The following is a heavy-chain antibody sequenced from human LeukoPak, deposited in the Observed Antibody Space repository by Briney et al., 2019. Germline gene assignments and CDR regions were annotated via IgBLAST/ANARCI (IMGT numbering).Heavy chain of an antibody. Sequence: GGSLRLSCAASGFTLSSYAMSWVRQGPGKGLEWVSAISVSGNTYHADSVKGRFTISRDSYKNTLYLQMNSLRAEDAAVYYCAQTGGLVPGRYFVYWGQGTLVTVSS. D-gene: IGHD6-6*01. V-gene: IGHV3-23*01. J-gene: IGHJ4*02. CDR2: ISVSGNT. CDR3: AQTGGLVPGRYFVY. CDR1: GFTLSSYA.